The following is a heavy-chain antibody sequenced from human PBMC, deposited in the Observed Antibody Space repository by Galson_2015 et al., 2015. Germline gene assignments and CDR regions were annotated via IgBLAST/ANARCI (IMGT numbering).Heavy chain of an antibody. CDR3: ASITSDCPNWFDP. CDR2: INPSGGST. CDR1: GYTFTSYY. Sequence: SVKVSCKASGYTFTSYYMHWVRQAPGQGLEWMGIINPSGGSTSYAQKFQGRVTMTRDTSTSTVYMELSSLRSEGTAVYYCASITSDCPNWFDPWGQGTLVTVSS. D-gene: IGHD2-21*02. V-gene: IGHV1-46*01. J-gene: IGHJ5*02.